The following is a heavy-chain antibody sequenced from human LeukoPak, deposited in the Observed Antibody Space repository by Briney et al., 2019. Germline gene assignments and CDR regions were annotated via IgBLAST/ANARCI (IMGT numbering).Heavy chain of an antibody. CDR3: ARGAGYCSGGSCFDP. CDR2: IYTSGST. CDR1: GGSISSYY. Sequence: PSETLSLTCTVSGGSISSYYWSWIRQPTGKGLEWIGRIYTSGSTNYNPSLKSRVTMSVDTSKNQFSLKLSSVTAADTAVYYCARGAGYCSGGSCFDPWGQGTLVTVSS. D-gene: IGHD2-15*01. J-gene: IGHJ5*02. V-gene: IGHV4-4*07.